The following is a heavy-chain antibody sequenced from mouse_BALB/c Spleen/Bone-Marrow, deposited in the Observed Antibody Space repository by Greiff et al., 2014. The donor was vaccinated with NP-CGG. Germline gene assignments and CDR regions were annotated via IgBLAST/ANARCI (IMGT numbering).Heavy chain of an antibody. CDR2: INPNNGGT. V-gene: IGHV1-22*01. J-gene: IGHJ4*01. CDR1: GYTFTEDT. CDR3: ARDGNYAMDY. D-gene: IGHD2-1*01. Sequence: VQLQQPGPELVKPGASVKISCKTSGYTFTEDTMHWVKQSHGKSLEWIGVINPNNGGTTYKQKFKDKAALTVDKSSSTAYMELRSLTSEDSAVYYCARDGNYAMDYWGQGTSVTVSP.